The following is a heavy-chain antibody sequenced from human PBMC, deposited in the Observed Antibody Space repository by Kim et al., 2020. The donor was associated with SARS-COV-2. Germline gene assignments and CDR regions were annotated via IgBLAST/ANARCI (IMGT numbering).Heavy chain of an antibody. V-gene: IGHV3-23*01. J-gene: IGHJ6*02. CDR3: AKGLEYSGSSRGYYYGMDV. Sequence: GRFTISRDNSKNTLYLQMNSLRAEDTAVYYCAKGLEYSGSSRGYYYGMDVWGQGTTVTVSS. D-gene: IGHD1-26*01.